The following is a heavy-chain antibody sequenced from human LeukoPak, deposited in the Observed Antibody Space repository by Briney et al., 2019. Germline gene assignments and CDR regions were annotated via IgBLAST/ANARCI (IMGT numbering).Heavy chain of an antibody. V-gene: IGHV3-21*01. CDR1: GFTFDDHA. J-gene: IGHJ4*02. D-gene: IGHD5-24*01. CDR3: VRDHQLRDPGC. CDR2: ISGTSTYI. Sequence: GGSLRLSCAASGFTFDDHAMHWVRQAPGKGLDWVSSISGTSTYIDYADSVKGRFTISRDNAKNSLYLQMNSLRVEDTAVYYCVRDHQLRDPGCWGQGTLVTVSS.